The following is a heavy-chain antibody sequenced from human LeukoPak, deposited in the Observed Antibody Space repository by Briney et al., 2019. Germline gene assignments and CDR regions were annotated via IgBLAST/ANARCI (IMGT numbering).Heavy chain of an antibody. V-gene: IGHV3-7*01. D-gene: IGHD3-16*01. CDR3: ARLEARLIVDY. CDR1: GFIFSNYW. Sequence: PGGSLRLSCATSGFIFSNYWMSWVRQAPGKGLEWVANIKQDGSETYYVDSVKGRFTISRDNAKNSLYLQMNSLRAEDTAVYYCARLEARLIVDYWGQGTLVTVSS. J-gene: IGHJ4*02. CDR2: IKQDGSET.